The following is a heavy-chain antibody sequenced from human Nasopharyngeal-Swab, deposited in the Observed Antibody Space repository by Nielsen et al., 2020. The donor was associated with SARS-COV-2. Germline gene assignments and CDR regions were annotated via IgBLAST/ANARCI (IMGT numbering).Heavy chain of an antibody. CDR1: GFTFSGYS. Sequence: GGSLRLSCAASGFTFSGYSMNWVRQAPGKGLEWVANIKQDGSQKYYVDSVKGRFTISRDNAKNSLYLQMNSLRAEDTAVFYCARGETWGQGTMVTVSS. J-gene: IGHJ3*01. CDR3: ARGET. V-gene: IGHV3-7*04. CDR2: IKQDGSQK.